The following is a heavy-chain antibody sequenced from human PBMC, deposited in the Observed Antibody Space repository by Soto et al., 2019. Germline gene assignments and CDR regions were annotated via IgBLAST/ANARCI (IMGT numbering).Heavy chain of an antibody. CDR1: GFTFSSYG. V-gene: IGHV3-30*18. CDR3: AKDTFSSDSSGYYY. J-gene: IGHJ4*02. Sequence: QVQLVESGGGVVQPGRSLRLSCAASGFTFSSYGMHWVRQAPGKGLEWVAVISYDGSNKYYADSVKGRFTISRDNSKNTLYLQMNSLRAEDTAVYYCAKDTFSSDSSGYYYWGQGTLVIVSS. D-gene: IGHD3-22*01. CDR2: ISYDGSNK.